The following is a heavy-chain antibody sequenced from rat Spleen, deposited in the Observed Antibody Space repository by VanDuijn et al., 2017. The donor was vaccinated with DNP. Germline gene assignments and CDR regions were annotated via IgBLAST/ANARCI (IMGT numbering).Heavy chain of an antibody. CDR3: TTDLRVPLDY. V-gene: IGHV5-20*01. J-gene: IGHJ2*01. D-gene: IGHD1-11*01. CDR1: GFTFSSYD. Sequence: EVQLVESGGGLLQPGRSLKLSCAASGFTFSSYDMAWVRQAPTKGLEWVASISYDGGSTYSRDSVQGRFTISRDNAKSSLYLKMDSLRSEDTATYYCTTDLRVPLDYWGQGVMVTVSS. CDR2: ISYDGGST.